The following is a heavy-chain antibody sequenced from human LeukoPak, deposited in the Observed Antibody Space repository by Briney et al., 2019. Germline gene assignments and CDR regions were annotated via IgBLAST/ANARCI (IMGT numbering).Heavy chain of an antibody. CDR3: ARRGFRPFDY. CDR1: GFTFSDHY. J-gene: IGHJ4*02. V-gene: IGHV4-34*01. Sequence: PGGSLRLSCAASGFTFSDHYMDWVRQAPGKGLEWIGEINHSGSTNYNPSLKSRVTISVDTSKNQFSLKLSSVTAADTAVYYCARRGFRPFDYWGQGTLVTVSS. CDR2: INHSGST.